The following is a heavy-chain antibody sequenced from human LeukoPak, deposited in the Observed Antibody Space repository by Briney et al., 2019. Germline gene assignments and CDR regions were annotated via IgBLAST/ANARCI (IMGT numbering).Heavy chain of an antibody. CDR1: GGSISSHY. J-gene: IGHJ4*02. Sequence: SETLSLTCTASGGSISSHYWSWIRQPPGKGLEWIGYIYYSGSTNYNPSLKSRVTILEDTTKNQFSLKLSSVTAADTAVYYCARSEQWCFDYWGRGTLVTVSS. D-gene: IGHD6-19*01. V-gene: IGHV4-59*11. CDR3: ARSEQWCFDY. CDR2: IYYSGST.